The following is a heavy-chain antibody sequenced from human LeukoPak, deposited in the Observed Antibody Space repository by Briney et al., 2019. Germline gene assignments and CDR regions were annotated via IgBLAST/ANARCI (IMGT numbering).Heavy chain of an antibody. Sequence: SETLSLTCVVYGGSFSAYYWNWIRQPPGKGLEWIGEINHSGSTNYKPSLKSRVTLSVDTSKNQFSLKLSSVTAADTAVYYCARQGSGWYDYWGQGTLVTVSS. D-gene: IGHD6-19*01. CDR1: GGSFSAYY. J-gene: IGHJ4*02. CDR2: INHSGST. CDR3: ARQGSGWYDY. V-gene: IGHV4-34*01.